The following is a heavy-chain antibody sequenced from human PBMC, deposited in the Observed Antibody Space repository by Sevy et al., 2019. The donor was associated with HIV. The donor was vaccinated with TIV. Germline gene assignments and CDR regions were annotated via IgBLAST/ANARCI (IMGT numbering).Heavy chain of an antibody. Sequence: GGSLRLSCAASGFTCSSYWMSWVRQAPGKGLEWVANIKQDGSEKYYVDSVKGRFTISRNNAKNSLYLQMNSLRAEDTAVYYCARDGDIVVVPAAIIDYWGQGTLVTVSS. J-gene: IGHJ4*02. CDR1: GFTCSSYW. CDR2: IKQDGSEK. CDR3: ARDGDIVVVPAAIIDY. D-gene: IGHD2-2*01. V-gene: IGHV3-7*01.